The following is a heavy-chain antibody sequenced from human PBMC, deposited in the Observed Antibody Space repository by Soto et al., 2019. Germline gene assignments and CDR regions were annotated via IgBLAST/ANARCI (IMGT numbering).Heavy chain of an antibody. CDR2: INPGNGNT. CDR1: GYSLGSFA. J-gene: IGHJ6*02. Sequence: GASVNFSCKASGYSLGSFAMHWVRQAPGQSLERMGCINPGNGNTKYSQNFQGRVTISRDTSASTAYMELSSLRSEDPAVYYCARAVVRGVKTIYYYYGLDVWGQGTTVTVSS. D-gene: IGHD3-10*01. V-gene: IGHV1-3*01. CDR3: ARAVVRGVKTIYYYYGLDV.